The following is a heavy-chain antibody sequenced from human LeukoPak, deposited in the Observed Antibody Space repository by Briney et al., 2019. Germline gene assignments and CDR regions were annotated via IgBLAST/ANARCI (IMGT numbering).Heavy chain of an antibody. CDR2: INPNYGGT. CDR1: GYSFTDYY. J-gene: IGHJ5*02. CDR3: ARGDRLHAGPYQVGP. Sequence: ASVKVSCKTSGYSFTDYYLHWVRQAPGQGLEWMGWINPNYGGTSSAQKFQGRLIMIRDTSISTVDMVESWLTSDETAIYYCARGDRLHAGPYQVGPWGQGNLVTGSS. D-gene: IGHD2-2*01. V-gene: IGHV1-2*02.